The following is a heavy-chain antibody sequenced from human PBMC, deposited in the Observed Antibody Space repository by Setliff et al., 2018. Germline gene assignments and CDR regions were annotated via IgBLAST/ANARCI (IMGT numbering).Heavy chain of an antibody. V-gene: IGHV3-7*01. Sequence: PGGSLRLSCAASGFSFSRSWMSWVRQAPGKGPGWVANIKQDGSGKYYVDSVEGRFTISRDNAKNLLFLQMRGLRAGDTALYYCARDPPGMNAFDIWGHGTMVTVS. CDR1: GFSFSRSW. J-gene: IGHJ3*02. CDR2: IKQDGSGK. D-gene: IGHD6-13*01. CDR3: ARDPPGMNAFDI.